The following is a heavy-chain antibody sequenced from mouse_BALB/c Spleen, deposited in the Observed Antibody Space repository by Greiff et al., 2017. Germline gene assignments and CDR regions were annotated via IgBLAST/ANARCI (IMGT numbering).Heavy chain of an antibody. CDR3: ARLGDGNFDY. CDR2: ISYSGST. V-gene: IGHV3-2*02. Sequence: EVKLQESGPGLVKPSQSLSLTCTVTGYSITSDYAWNWIRQFPGNKLEWMGYISYSGSTSYNPSLKSRISITRDTSKNQFFLQLNSVTTEDTATYYCARLGDGNFDYWGQGTTLTVSS. CDR1: GYSITSDYA. D-gene: IGHD2-1*01. J-gene: IGHJ2*01.